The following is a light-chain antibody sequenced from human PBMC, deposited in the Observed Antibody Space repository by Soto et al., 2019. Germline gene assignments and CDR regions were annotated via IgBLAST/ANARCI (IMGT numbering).Light chain of an antibody. CDR2: AAS. CDR3: QRSSSTLWT. CDR1: QSISNH. Sequence: DIQMTQSPSSLSASVRDRITITCRASQSISNHLNWYQQKPGKGPNLLIYAASSLQRGVPSRFSGSGSGRDFVLTISSLQPEDSATYYCQRSSSTLWTFGQGTKVDIK. V-gene: IGKV1-39*01. J-gene: IGKJ1*01.